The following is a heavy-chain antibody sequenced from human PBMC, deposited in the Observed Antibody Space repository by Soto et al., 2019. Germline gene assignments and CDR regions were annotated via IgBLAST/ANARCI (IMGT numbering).Heavy chain of an antibody. D-gene: IGHD1-26*01. CDR2: IYNSGST. V-gene: IGHV4-30-4*01. CDR3: ARGPSGDKVDY. J-gene: IGHJ4*02. Sequence: QVKLQESGPGRVEPSQTLSLTCTVSGASASNNYSYWGWIRQPPGRGLEWIGHIYNSGSTYSNPSLKSRVIVSLDTSKNQFPLKLSSVTAADTAVYYCARGPSGDKVDYWGQGTLVTVSS. CDR1: GASASNNYSY.